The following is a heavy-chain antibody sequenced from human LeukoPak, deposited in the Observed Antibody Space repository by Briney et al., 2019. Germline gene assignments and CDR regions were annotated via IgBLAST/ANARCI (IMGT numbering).Heavy chain of an antibody. D-gene: IGHD4-23*01. CDR1: GFRLDNYW. Sequence: PGGSLRLSCEASGFRLDNYWMTWVRQAPGKGLEWVTDINEDGSKIYSLDSVKGRFTISRDNAKNSLSLQLNTLRAEDTAVYYCARFHDHGGNSNAFDIWGQGTMVTVSS. J-gene: IGHJ3*02. V-gene: IGHV3-7*05. CDR3: ARFHDHGGNSNAFDI. CDR2: INEDGSKI.